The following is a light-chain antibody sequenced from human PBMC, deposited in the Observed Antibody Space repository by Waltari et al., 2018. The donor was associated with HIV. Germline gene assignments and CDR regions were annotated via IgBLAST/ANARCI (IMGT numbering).Light chain of an antibody. V-gene: IGKV1-16*02. J-gene: IGKJ2*01. CDR1: QGISNY. Sequence: DIQMTQSPSSLSASVGDRVTITCRASQGISNYLACFQQKPGKAPKSLIYAASSVQSGVPSKFIGRGAGTDFTLTISSLQPEDGATYYCQQYNSDPYTVGQGTKLEIK. CDR3: QQYNSDPYT. CDR2: AAS.